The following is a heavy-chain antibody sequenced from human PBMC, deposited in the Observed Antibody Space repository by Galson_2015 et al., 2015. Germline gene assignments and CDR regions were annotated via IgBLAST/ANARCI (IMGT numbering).Heavy chain of an antibody. D-gene: IGHD6-13*01. J-gene: IGHJ5*02. CDR2: ISGSGGST. CDR3: ARGVEEYSSSWYGLSYNWFDP. Sequence: SLRLSCAASGFTFSSYAMSWVRQAPGKGLEWVSAISGSGGSTYYADSVKGRFTISRDNSKNSLYLQMNSLRDEDTAVYYCARGVEEYSSSWYGLSYNWFDPWGQGTLVTVSS. CDR1: GFTFSSYA. V-gene: IGHV3-23*01.